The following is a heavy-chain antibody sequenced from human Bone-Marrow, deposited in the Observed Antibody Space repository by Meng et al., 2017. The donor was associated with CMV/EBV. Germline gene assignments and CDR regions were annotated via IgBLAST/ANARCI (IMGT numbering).Heavy chain of an antibody. D-gene: IGHD3-22*01. CDR3: AREGGTYDDTGYYYSFDL. V-gene: IGHV1-2*02. Sequence: ASVKVSCKASGYIFTDYYLHWVRQAPGQGLEWMGWINPNSGGTNYAQKFQGRVTMSRDTSITTAFMELSRLTSDDTAVYYCAREGGTYDDTGYYYSFDLWGRGTLVTVS. J-gene: IGHJ2*01. CDR1: GYIFTDYY. CDR2: INPNSGGT.